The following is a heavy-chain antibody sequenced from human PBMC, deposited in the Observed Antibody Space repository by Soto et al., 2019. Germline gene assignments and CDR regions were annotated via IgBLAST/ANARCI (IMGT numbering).Heavy chain of an antibody. D-gene: IGHD3-10*01. CDR1: GFTFSCSA. CDR2: IRSKANSYAT. J-gene: IGHJ6*02. Sequence: PGGSLRLSCAASGFTFSCSAMHWVRQASGKGLEWVGRIRSKANSYATAYAASVKGRFTISRDDSKNTAYLQMNSLKTEDTAVYYCTSSGSXITMVRGVLNYYYGMDVWGPGTTVTVSS. CDR3: TSSGSXITMVRGVLNYYYGMDV. V-gene: IGHV3-73*01.